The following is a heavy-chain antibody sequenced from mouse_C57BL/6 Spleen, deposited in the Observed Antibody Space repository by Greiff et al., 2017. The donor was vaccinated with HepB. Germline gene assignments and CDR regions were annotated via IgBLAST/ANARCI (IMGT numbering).Heavy chain of an antibody. Sequence: DVHLVESGEGLVKPGGSLKLSCAASGFTFSSYAMSWVRQTPEKRLEWVAYISSGGDYIYYADTVKGRFTISRDNARNTLYLQMSSLKSEDTAMYYCTRSLTGTSYYYAMDYWGQGTSVTVSS. J-gene: IGHJ4*01. CDR3: TRSLTGTSYYYAMDY. V-gene: IGHV5-9-1*02. D-gene: IGHD4-1*01. CDR2: ISSGGDYI. CDR1: GFTFSSYA.